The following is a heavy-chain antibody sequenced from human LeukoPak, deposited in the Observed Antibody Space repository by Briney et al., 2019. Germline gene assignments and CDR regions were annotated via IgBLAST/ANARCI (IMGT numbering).Heavy chain of an antibody. V-gene: IGHV4-59*08. J-gene: IGHJ5*02. Sequence: SETLSLTCTVSGGSISSYYWSWIRQPPGKGLEWIGYIYYSGSTDYNPSLKSRATISVDTSKNQFSLKLSSVTAADTAVYYCARLGGDPLNWFDPWGQGTLVTVSS. CDR1: GGSISSYY. CDR3: ARLGGDPLNWFDP. CDR2: IYYSGST. D-gene: IGHD2-21*02.